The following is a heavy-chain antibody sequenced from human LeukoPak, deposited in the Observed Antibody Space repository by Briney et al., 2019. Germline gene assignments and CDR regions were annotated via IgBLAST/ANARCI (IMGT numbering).Heavy chain of an antibody. CDR2: ISAYNGNT. D-gene: IGHD4-23*01. V-gene: IGHV1-18*01. J-gene: IGHJ4*02. Sequence: ASVKVSCKASGYTFTSYGISWVRQAPGQGLEWMGWISAYNGNTNYAQKLQGRVTMTTDTSTSTAYMEPRSLRSDDTAVYYCARGSSGNSLYYFDYWGQGTLVTVSS. CDR1: GYTFTSYG. CDR3: ARGSSGNSLYYFDY.